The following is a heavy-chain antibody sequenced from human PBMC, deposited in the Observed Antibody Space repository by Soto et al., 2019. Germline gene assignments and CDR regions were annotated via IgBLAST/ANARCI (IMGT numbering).Heavy chain of an antibody. V-gene: IGHV3-30-3*01. D-gene: IGHD6-13*01. J-gene: IGHJ1*01. CDR2: ISYDGSNK. CDR3: ARAIAAAGLGWEYFQH. Sequence: QVQLVESGGGVVQPGRSLRLSCAASGFTFSSYAMHWVRQAPGKGLEWVAVISYDGSNKYYADSVKGRFTISRDNSKNTLYLQMNSLRAEDTAVYYCARAIAAAGLGWEYFQHWGQGTLVTVSS. CDR1: GFTFSSYA.